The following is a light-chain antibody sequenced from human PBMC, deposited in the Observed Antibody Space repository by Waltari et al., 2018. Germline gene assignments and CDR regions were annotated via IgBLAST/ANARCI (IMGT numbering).Light chain of an antibody. CDR1: QRINKW. CDR2: KAS. J-gene: IGKJ2*01. CDR3: QQYTGYSYT. V-gene: IGKV1-5*03. Sequence: IQMTQSPSTLSASVGDRVSITCRASQRINKWLAWYQQKSGKAPKLLLYKASSLESGVPSRFSGSGYGTEFTLTISSLQPDDFATYYCQQYTGYSYTFGQGPSWKSN.